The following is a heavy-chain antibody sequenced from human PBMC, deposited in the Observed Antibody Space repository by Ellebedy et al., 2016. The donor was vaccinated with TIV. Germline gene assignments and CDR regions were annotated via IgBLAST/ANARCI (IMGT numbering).Heavy chain of an antibody. V-gene: IGHV3-30-3*01. J-gene: IGHJ6*02. Sequence: GESLKISCAASGFTFSSYAMYWVRQAPGKGLEWVAVISYDGSDKYYADSVKGRFTISRDNSKNTLNLQMNSLRAEDTAVYYCARDDGPTIFGVVITSYYYGMDVWGQGTTVTVSS. D-gene: IGHD3-3*01. CDR2: ISYDGSDK. CDR1: GFTFSSYA. CDR3: ARDDGPTIFGVVITSYYYGMDV.